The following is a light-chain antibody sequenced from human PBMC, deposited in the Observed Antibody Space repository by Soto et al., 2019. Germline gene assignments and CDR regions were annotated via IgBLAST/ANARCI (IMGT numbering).Light chain of an antibody. CDR2: EVS. CDR3: CSYAGSSTLV. Sequence: QSVLTQPASVSGSPGQSITNSCTGTSSDVGSYNLVSWYQQHPGKAPKLMIYEVSKRPSGVSNRFSGSKSGNTASLTISGLQAEDEADYYCCSYAGSSTLVFGTGTKVTVL. J-gene: IGLJ1*01. V-gene: IGLV2-23*02. CDR1: SSDVGSYNL.